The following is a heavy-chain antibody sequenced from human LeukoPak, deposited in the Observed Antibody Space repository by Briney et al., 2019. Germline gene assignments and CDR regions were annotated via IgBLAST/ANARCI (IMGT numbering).Heavy chain of an antibody. CDR2: ISSSSSYI. Sequence: PGGSLRLSCAASGFTFSSYSMNWVRQAPGKGLEWVSSISSSSSYIYYADSVKGRFTISRDNAKNSLYLQMNSLRAEDTAVYYCARDPHLRGWYDWFDPWGQGTLVTVSS. CDR3: ARDPHLRGWYDWFDP. J-gene: IGHJ5*02. V-gene: IGHV3-21*01. D-gene: IGHD6-19*01. CDR1: GFTFSSYS.